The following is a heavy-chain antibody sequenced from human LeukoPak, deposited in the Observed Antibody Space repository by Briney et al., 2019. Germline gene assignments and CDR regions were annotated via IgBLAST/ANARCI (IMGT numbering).Heavy chain of an antibody. J-gene: IGHJ4*02. Sequence: GGSLRLSCAASGFTFSSYAMSWVRQAPGKGLEWVSAISGSGGSTYYADSVKGRFTISRDNSKNTLYLQMNSLRAEDTAVYYCTTDPFNYYGSGSYHYYWGQGTLVTVSS. CDR2: ISGSGGST. CDR1: GFTFSSYA. CDR3: TTDPFNYYGSGSYHYY. D-gene: IGHD3-10*01. V-gene: IGHV3-23*01.